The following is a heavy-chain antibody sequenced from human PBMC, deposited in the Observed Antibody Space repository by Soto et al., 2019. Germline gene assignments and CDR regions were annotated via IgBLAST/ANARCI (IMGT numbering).Heavy chain of an antibody. Sequence: QVQLVQSGAEVKKPGSSVKVSCKASGGTFSSYTISWVRQAPGQGLEWMGRIIPILGIANYAQKFQGRVTITADKSTSTAYMELSSLRSEDTAVYYCARKGGPGSGLGGDWFDPWGQGTLVTVSS. CDR2: IIPILGIA. CDR1: GGTFSSYT. D-gene: IGHD7-27*01. CDR3: ARKGGPGSGLGGDWFDP. V-gene: IGHV1-69*02. J-gene: IGHJ5*02.